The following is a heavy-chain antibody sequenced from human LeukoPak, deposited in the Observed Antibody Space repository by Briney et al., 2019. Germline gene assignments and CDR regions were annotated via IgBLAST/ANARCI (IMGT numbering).Heavy chain of an antibody. V-gene: IGHV3-30*01. CDR1: GFTFSSHA. CDR2: ISYDGSNK. D-gene: IGHD3-10*01. Sequence: GGSLRLSCAASGFTFSSHAIHWVRQAPGKGLEWVSIISYDGSNKYYADSVKGRFTISRDNSKNTLYLQINSLTTEDTAVYYCARGGSGSYYYCFYYMDVWGKGTTVTVSS. CDR3: ARGGSGSYYYCFYYMDV. J-gene: IGHJ6*03.